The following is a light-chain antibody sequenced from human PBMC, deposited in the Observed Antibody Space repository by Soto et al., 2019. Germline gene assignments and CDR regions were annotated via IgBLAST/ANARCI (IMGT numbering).Light chain of an antibody. Sequence: DIVMTQSPLSLPVTPGEPASFSCRSRQSLLHSNGYNYLDWYLQKPGQPPQLQIYFGSARASGVPDRFSGSGSGTDFTLKISRVEAEDVGVYYCMQALQAPMYTFGQGTKLEIK. CDR3: MQALQAPMYT. CDR1: QSLLHSNGYNY. V-gene: IGKV2-28*01. J-gene: IGKJ2*01. CDR2: FGS.